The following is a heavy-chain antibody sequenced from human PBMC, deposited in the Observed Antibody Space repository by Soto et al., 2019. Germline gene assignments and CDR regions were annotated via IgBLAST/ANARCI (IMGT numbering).Heavy chain of an antibody. CDR3: ARVGGGEIRFLAWSP. Sequence: QVQLVQSGAEVKKPGASVKVSCKASGYTFTSYAMHWVRQAPGQRLEWMGWINAGNGNTKYSQKFQGRVTITRDTSASTAYMELSSLRSEDTAVYYCARVGGGEIRFLAWSPWGQGTLVTVSS. CDR1: GYTFTSYA. CDR2: INAGNGNT. D-gene: IGHD3-3*01. V-gene: IGHV1-3*01. J-gene: IGHJ5*02.